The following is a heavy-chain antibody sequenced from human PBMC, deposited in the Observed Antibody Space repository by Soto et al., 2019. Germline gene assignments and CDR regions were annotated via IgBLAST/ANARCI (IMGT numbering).Heavy chain of an antibody. CDR2: IYYSGST. V-gene: IGHV4-59*01. D-gene: IGHD5-18*01. CDR3: ARGLYSYGPFDY. J-gene: IGHJ4*02. CDR1: GGSISSYY. Sequence: SETLSLTCTVSGGSISSYYWSWIRPPPGKGLEWIGYIYYSGSTNYNPSLKSRVTISVDTSKNQFSLKLSSVTAADTAVYYCARGLYSYGPFDYWGQGTLVTVSS.